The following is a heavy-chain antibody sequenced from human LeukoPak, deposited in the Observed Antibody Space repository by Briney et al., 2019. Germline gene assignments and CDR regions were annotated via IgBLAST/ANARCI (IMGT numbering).Heavy chain of an antibody. CDR3: ARNGNDEYGGKEYYFDY. CDR2: ISAYNGNT. Sequence: ASVRVSCKASRYTVTSNGIRWVRQAPGQGLEWMGLISAYNGNTNYAQKLQGRVTMTTDTSTRTDYMELRSLRSDNTAVYYCARNGNDEYGGKEYYFDYWGQGTLVTASS. CDR1: RYTVTSNG. J-gene: IGHJ4*02. V-gene: IGHV1-18*01. D-gene: IGHD4-23*01.